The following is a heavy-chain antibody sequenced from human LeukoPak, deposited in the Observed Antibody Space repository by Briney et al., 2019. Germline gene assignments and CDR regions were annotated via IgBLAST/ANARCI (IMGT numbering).Heavy chain of an antibody. Sequence: GGSLRLSCAASGFTFSSYAMSWVRQAPGKGMEWVSAISGPGDSTYYADSVKGRFTISRDNSKNTLYLQMNSLRAEDTAVYYCAEVRSSAYDIWGQGTLVTISS. CDR3: AEVRSSAYDI. V-gene: IGHV3-23*01. J-gene: IGHJ3*02. CDR1: GFTFSSYA. CDR2: ISGPGDST.